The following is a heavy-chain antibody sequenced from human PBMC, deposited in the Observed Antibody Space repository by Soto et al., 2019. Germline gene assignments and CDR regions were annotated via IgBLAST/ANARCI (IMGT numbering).Heavy chain of an antibody. CDR1: GFTFSSYA. J-gene: IGHJ4*02. V-gene: IGHV3-23*01. CDR3: AKDGLTGYYKSIGFDY. Sequence: EVQLLESGGGLVQPGGSLRLSCAASGFTFSSYAMSWVRQAPGKGLEWVSAISGSGGSTYYADSVKGRFTISRDNSKNTLYLQMNSLRAEDTAVYYCAKDGLTGYYKSIGFDYWGQGTLVTVSS. D-gene: IGHD3-9*01. CDR2: ISGSGGST.